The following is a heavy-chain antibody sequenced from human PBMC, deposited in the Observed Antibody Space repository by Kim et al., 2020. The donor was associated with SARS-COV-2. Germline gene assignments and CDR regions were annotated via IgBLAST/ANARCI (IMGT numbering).Heavy chain of an antibody. J-gene: IGHJ4*02. CDR3: AGEGRAGVTPGGWRYYFDY. V-gene: IGHV3-74*01. Sequence: GRFTISRDNAKNTLYLQMTSLRAEDTAVYYCAGEGRAGVTPGGWRYYFDYWGQGTPVTVSS. D-gene: IGHD3-10*01.